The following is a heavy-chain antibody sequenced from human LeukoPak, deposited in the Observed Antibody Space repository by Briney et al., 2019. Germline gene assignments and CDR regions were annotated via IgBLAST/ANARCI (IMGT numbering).Heavy chain of an antibody. CDR2: INHSGST. CDR1: GGSFSGYY. CDR3: ARDVSTDFNYYYGMDV. V-gene: IGHV4-34*01. J-gene: IGHJ6*02. Sequence: SETLSLTCAVYGGSFSGYYWSWIRQPPGKGLEWIGEINHSGSTNYNPSLKSRVTISVDTSKNQFSLKLSSVTAADTAVYYCARDVSTDFNYYYGMDVWGQGTTVTVSS. D-gene: IGHD2-2*01.